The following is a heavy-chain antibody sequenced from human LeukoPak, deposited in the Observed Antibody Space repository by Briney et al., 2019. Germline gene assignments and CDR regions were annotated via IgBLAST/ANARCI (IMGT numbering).Heavy chain of an antibody. J-gene: IGHJ5*02. CDR1: GYTLTGYY. CDR2: INPNCGGT. Sequence: ASVKVSCKASGYTLTGYYMHWVRQAPGQGLEWMGWINPNCGGTNYAQSFQGRVTMTRDTSINTAYMELSSLRSDDTAVYYCARVAYNYNDVNWFDPWGQGTLVTVSS. D-gene: IGHD1-1*01. CDR3: ARVAYNYNDVNWFDP. V-gene: IGHV1-2*02.